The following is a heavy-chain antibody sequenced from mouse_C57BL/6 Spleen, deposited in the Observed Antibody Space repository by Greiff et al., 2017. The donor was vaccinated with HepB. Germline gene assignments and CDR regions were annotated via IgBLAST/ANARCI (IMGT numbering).Heavy chain of an antibody. CDR3: ARSYYGSSYGYAMDY. CDR1: GYTFTSYT. D-gene: IGHD1-1*01. V-gene: IGHV1-4*01. Sequence: VQLQQSGAELARPGASVKMSCKASGYTFTSYTMHWVKQRPGQGLEWIGYINPSSGYTKYNQKFKDKATLTADKSSSTAYMQLSSLTSEDSAVYYCARSYYGSSYGYAMDYWGQGTSVTVSS. CDR2: INPSSGYT. J-gene: IGHJ4*01.